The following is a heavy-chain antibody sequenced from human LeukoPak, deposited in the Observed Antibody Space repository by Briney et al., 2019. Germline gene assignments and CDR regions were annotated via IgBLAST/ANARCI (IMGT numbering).Heavy chain of an antibody. CDR3: ARHKGPTVTTSLDY. CDR2: IYPGDSDT. V-gene: IGHV5-51*01. Sequence: GESLKISCKGSGYRFTSYWSGGVRQMPGKGLGWLGIIYPGDSDTRYSPSFQGQVTISADKSISTAYLQWSSLKASDTAMYYCARHKGPTVTTSLDYWGQGTLVTVSS. CDR1: GYRFTSYW. J-gene: IGHJ4*02. D-gene: IGHD4-11*01.